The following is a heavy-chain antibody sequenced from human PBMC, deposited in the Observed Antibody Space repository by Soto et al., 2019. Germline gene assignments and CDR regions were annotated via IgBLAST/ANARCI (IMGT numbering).Heavy chain of an antibody. CDR1: GFTFSSYG. Sequence: GGSLRLSCAASGFTFSSYGMHWVRQAPGKGLGWVAVIWYDGSNKYYADSVKGRFTISRDNSKNTLYLQMNSLRAEDTAVYYCAIDQTGSFDYWGQGTLVTVSS. CDR3: AIDQTGSFDY. V-gene: IGHV3-33*01. J-gene: IGHJ4*02. D-gene: IGHD7-27*01. CDR2: IWYDGSNK.